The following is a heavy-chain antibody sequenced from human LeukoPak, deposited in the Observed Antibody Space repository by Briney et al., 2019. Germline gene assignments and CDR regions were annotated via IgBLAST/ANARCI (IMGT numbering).Heavy chain of an antibody. CDR2: IFYSEST. V-gene: IGHV4-61*08. CDR1: GGSISSGGYY. CDR3: ARSPDIAAEDFQH. Sequence: PSETLSLTCTVSGGSISSGGYYWSWIRQPPGKGLEWIGYIFYSESTNYNPSLKSRVTISVDTSKNQFSLKLSSVTAADTAVYYCARSPDIAAEDFQHWGQGTLVTVSS. J-gene: IGHJ1*01. D-gene: IGHD6-13*01.